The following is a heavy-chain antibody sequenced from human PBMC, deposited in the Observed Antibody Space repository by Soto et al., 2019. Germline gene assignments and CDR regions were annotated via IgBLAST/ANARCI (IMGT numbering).Heavy chain of an antibody. CDR1: SGSISSRNW. V-gene: IGHV4-4*02. CDR2: IYHSGST. Sequence: QVQLQESGPGLVKPSGTLSLTCAVSSGSISSRNWWSWVRQPRGKGLEWIGEIYHSGSTNYNPSLQSRVTISVDKPKNQFSLKLSSVTAADTAVYYCARDPGDGSGWSNWGQGTLVTVSS. J-gene: IGHJ4*02. CDR3: ARDPGDGSGWSN. D-gene: IGHD6-19*01.